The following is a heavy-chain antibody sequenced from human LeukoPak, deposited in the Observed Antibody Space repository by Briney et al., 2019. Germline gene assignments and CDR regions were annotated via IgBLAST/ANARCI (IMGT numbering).Heavy chain of an antibody. Sequence: PGESLKISCKASGYRLSSYWIVWVRQRPGEGVEWMGTIYPDDSDTRYSPSFQGQVTLSADKSISTAYLQWSSLRASDTAIYYCARRAWPQYYFDYWGQGTLVTVSS. D-gene: IGHD2/OR15-2a*01. CDR1: GYRLSSYW. V-gene: IGHV5-51*01. J-gene: IGHJ4*02. CDR2: IYPDDSDT. CDR3: ARRAWPQYYFDY.